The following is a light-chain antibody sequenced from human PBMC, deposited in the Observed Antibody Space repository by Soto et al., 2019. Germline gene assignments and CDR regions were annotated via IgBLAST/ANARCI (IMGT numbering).Light chain of an antibody. CDR1: QSIGNY. CDR2: GAF. J-gene: IGKJ2*01. CDR3: QQSYSTPQT. V-gene: IGKV1-39*01. Sequence: DIQMTQPPSPLSASVGDRVSITCRASQSIGNYLNWYQQKPGKAPKLLIYGAFRLQSGVPPRFSGSGSGTDFTLIISSLQPEDFATYYCQQSYSTPQTFGQGTKLEIK.